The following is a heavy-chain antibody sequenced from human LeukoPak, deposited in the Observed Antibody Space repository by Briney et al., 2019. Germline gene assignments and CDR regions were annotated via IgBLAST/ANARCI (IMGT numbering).Heavy chain of an antibody. CDR3: AKGRFYFDY. Sequence: GGSLRLSCAASGFTFSSYNMNWVRQAPGRGLEWVSAFSGNGGSRYYADSVKGRFTISRDNSKNTLYLQMNSLRAEDTAVYYCAKGRFYFDYWGQGTLVTVSS. CDR1: GFTFSSYN. J-gene: IGHJ4*02. V-gene: IGHV3-23*01. CDR2: FSGNGGSR.